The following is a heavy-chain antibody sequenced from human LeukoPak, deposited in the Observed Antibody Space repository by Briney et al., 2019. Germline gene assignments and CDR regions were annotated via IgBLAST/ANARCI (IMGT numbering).Heavy chain of an antibody. CDR3: VGGGTTMIVVVNKPFDY. Sequence: SETLSLTCTVSGGSISSYYWSWIRQPPGKGLEWIGYIYYSGSTYYNPSLKSRVTISVDTSKNQFSLKLSSVTAADTAVYYCVGGGTTMIVVVNKPFDYWGQGTLVTVSS. CDR2: IYYSGST. CDR1: GGSISSYY. V-gene: IGHV4-59*04. D-gene: IGHD3-22*01. J-gene: IGHJ4*02.